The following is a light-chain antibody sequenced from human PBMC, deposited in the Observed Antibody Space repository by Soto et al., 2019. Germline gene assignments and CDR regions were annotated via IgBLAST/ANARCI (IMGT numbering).Light chain of an antibody. J-gene: IGLJ3*02. CDR3: QSYDSSLNAVV. V-gene: IGLV1-40*01. CDR2: GNK. CDR1: SSNIGAGYD. Sequence: QSVLTQPPSVSGAPGQRVTISCTGLSSNIGAGYDVNWYQQVPGTAPKLLIYGNKNRPSGVPDRFSGSRSGTSGSLAITGLQTEDEADYCCQSYDSSLNAVVFGGGTKLTVL.